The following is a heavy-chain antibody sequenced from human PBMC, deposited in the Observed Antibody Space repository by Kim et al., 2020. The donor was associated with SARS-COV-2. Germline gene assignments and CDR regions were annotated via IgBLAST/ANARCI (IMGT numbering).Heavy chain of an antibody. Sequence: SQTLSLTCAISGDSVSSNSAAWNWIRQSPSRGLEWPVRTYYRSKWYNDYAVSVKSRITINPDTSKNQFSLQLNSVTPEDTAVYYCARAVGRIAVARHGMDVWGEGTTVTVSS. CDR2: TYYRSKWYN. CDR3: ARAVGRIAVARHGMDV. CDR1: GDSVSSNSAA. V-gene: IGHV6-1*01. J-gene: IGHJ6*04. D-gene: IGHD6-19*01.